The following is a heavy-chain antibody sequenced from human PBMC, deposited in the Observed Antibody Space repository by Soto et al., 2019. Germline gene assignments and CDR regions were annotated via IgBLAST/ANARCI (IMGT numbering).Heavy chain of an antibody. J-gene: IGHJ5*02. CDR1: GFTFGTTD. D-gene: IGHD3-10*01. Sequence: QLLQSGGGLVQPGGSLTLSCAASGFTFGTTDMSWVRQAPGEGLEWVSTIDGSGGITYYEDSVKGRFTISRDNSRNTVYLQINSLRGDDTALYYCVKNSGWFNTWGQGALVTVSS. CDR3: VKNSGWFNT. V-gene: IGHV3-23*01. CDR2: IDGSGGIT.